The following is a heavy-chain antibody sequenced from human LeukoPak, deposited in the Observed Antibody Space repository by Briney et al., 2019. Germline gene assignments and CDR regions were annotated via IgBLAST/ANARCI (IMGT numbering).Heavy chain of an antibody. D-gene: IGHD5-12*01. J-gene: IGHJ4*02. CDR1: GFTVSSNY. V-gene: IGHV3-53*01. CDR2: IYSGGTT. Sequence: PGGSLRLSCAASGFTVSSNYMNWAGQPQVRGLEWVSVIYSGGTTYYADSVKGRFTISRDNSKSSLYLQMNSLGAEDTAVYYCAGYGPYYFDYWGQGTLVTVSS. CDR3: AGYGPYYFDY.